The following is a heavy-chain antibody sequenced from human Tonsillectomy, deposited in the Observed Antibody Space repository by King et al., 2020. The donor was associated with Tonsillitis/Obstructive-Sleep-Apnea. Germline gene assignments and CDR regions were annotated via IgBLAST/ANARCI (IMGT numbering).Heavy chain of an antibody. D-gene: IGHD2-2*01. CDR1: GFSLSTSGVG. CDR2: IYWDDVK. V-gene: IGHV2-5*02. J-gene: IGHJ4*02. CDR3: AHHPNCSSASCWYYFDY. Sequence: ITLKESGPTLVKPTQTLTLTCTFSGFSLSTSGVGVGWIRQPPGKALEWLALIYWDDVKRYSPSLKSRLTITKDTSKNQVVLTMTNMDPVDTATYYCAHHPNCSSASCWYYFDYWGQGTLVTVSS.